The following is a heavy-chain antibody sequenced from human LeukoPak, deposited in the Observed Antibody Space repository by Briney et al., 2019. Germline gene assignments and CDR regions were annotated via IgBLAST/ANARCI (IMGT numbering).Heavy chain of an antibody. CDR1: GGSISSSSYY. D-gene: IGHD6-13*01. Sequence: PSETLSLTCTVSGGSISSSSYYWGWIRQPPGKGLEWIGSIYYSGSTYYNPSLKSRVTISVDTSKNQFSLKLSSVTAADTAVYYCAELSIAAAGEYYYYMDVWGKGTTVTVSS. V-gene: IGHV4-39*07. J-gene: IGHJ6*03. CDR2: IYYSGST. CDR3: AELSIAAAGEYYYYMDV.